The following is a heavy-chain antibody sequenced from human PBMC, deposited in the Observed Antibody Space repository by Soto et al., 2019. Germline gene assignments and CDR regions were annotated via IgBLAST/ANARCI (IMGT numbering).Heavy chain of an antibody. CDR2: IWYDGSNK. V-gene: IGHV3-33*01. D-gene: IGHD6-6*01. J-gene: IGHJ4*02. CDR3: ARDEVIAARNYFDY. CDR1: GFTFSSYG. Sequence: ESGGGVVQPGRSLRLSCAASGFTFSSYGMHWVRQAPGKGLEWVAVIWYDGSNKYYADSVKGRFTISRDNSKNTLYLQMNSLRAEDTAVYYCARDEVIAARNYFDYWGQGTLVTVSS.